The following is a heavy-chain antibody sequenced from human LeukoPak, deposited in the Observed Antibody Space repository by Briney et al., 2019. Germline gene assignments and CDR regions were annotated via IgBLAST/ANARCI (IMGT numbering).Heavy chain of an antibody. V-gene: IGHV3-30-3*01. J-gene: IGHJ4*02. CDR3: ARDHCSSTSCYTWFDY. D-gene: IGHD2-2*02. Sequence: ERSLRLSCAASTFTFSSYAFHWVRQAPGKGLEWVAVISYVGSNEYYADSVKGRFTISRDNSKNTLYLQMNSLRAEDTAVYYCARDHCSSTSCYTWFDYWGQGTLVTVSS. CDR1: TFTFSSYA. CDR2: ISYVGSNE.